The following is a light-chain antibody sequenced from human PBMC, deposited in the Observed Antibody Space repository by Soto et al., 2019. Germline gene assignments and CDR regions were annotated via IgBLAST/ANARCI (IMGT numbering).Light chain of an antibody. CDR2: GAS. CDR3: QQYGTSPRT. Sequence: EIVLTQSPGTLSLSPGERATLSCRASRSVTSSYLAWYQQKPGQAPRLLIYGASSRATGIPDRFSGSGSGTDFTLTISRLEPEDFAVYYCQQYGTSPRTFGPGTKVEIK. J-gene: IGKJ1*01. CDR1: RSVTSSY. V-gene: IGKV3-20*01.